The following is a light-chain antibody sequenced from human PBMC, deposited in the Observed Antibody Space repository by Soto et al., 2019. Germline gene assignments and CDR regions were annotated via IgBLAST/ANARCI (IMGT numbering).Light chain of an antibody. CDR3: QKYSSVIT. Sequence: DIQMTQSPSSLSASVGYRVTITCRASQGISNFLAWYQQKPGKVPKLLISAASTLQSGVPSRFSGSGSGTDFTLTITSLQPEDVATYYCQKYSSVITFGQGTRLEIK. CDR1: QGISNF. J-gene: IGKJ5*01. CDR2: AAS. V-gene: IGKV1-27*01.